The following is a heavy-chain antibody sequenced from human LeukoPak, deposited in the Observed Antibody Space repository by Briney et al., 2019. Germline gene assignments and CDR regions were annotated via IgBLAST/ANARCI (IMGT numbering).Heavy chain of an antibody. CDR1: GYTFTGYY. J-gene: IGHJ4*02. V-gene: IGHV1-2*02. CDR2: IYPDSGGT. D-gene: IGHD3-22*01. Sequence: GASVKVSCKASGYTFTGYYMHWVRQAPGQGLEWMGWIYPDSGGTNYARKFQGRVTMTRDTSISTAYMELSRLRSDDTAVYYCARVHYYDSSGYYPYFDYWGQGTLVTVSS. CDR3: ARVHYYDSSGYYPYFDY.